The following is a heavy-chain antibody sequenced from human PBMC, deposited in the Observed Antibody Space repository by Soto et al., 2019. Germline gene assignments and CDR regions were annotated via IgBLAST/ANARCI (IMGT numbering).Heavy chain of an antibody. Sequence: GASVKVSCKASGGTFSSYAISWVRQAPGQGLEWMGGIIPIFGTANYAQKFQGRVTITADESTSTAYMELSSLRSEDTAVYYCVRGSNPYYYYYGMDVWGQGTTVTVSS. CDR1: GGTFSSYA. D-gene: IGHD2-2*01. J-gene: IGHJ6*02. CDR2: IIPIFGTA. V-gene: IGHV1-69*13. CDR3: VRGSNPYYYYYGMDV.